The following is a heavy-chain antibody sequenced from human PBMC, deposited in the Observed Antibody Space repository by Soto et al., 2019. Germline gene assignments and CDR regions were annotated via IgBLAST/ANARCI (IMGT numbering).Heavy chain of an antibody. CDR3: ATNYQFDS. V-gene: IGHV3-23*01. J-gene: IGHJ4*02. CDR1: GFTFSSYA. D-gene: IGHD2-2*01. Sequence: PGGSLRLSCAASGFTFSSYAMSWVRQAPGKGLDWVSSVSTSGVTYYADSVKGRFTSSRDNSKNTLYLQLNSLRAEDTAVYYCATNYQFDSWGQGTRVTVSS. CDR2: VSTSGVT.